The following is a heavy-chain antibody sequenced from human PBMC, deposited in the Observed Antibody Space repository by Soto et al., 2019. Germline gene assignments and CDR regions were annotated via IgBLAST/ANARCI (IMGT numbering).Heavy chain of an antibody. J-gene: IGHJ4*02. CDR3: ARDGRWELTPFDY. CDR2: ISAYNGTT. D-gene: IGHD1-26*01. Sequence: ASVKVSCKASGGTFSSHAISLVRQAPGQGLEWMGWISAYNGTTNYAQKLQGRVTMTTDTSTSTAYMELRSLRSDDTAVYYCARDGRWELTPFDYWGQGTLVTVSS. V-gene: IGHV1-18*01. CDR1: GGTFSSHA.